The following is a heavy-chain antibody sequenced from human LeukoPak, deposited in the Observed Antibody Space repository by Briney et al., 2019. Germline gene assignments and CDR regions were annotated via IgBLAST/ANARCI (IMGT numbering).Heavy chain of an antibody. J-gene: IGHJ6*03. V-gene: IGHV4-4*07. D-gene: IGHD3-16*01. CDR3: ARASLMKPPYYYYYMDV. CDR2: IYTSGST. CDR1: GGSISSYY. Sequence: SETLSLTCTVSGGSISSYYWSWTRQPAGKGLEWIGRIYTSGSTNYNPSLKSRVTMSVDTSKNQFSLELSSVTAADTAVYYCARASLMKPPYYYYYMDVWGKGTTVTVSS.